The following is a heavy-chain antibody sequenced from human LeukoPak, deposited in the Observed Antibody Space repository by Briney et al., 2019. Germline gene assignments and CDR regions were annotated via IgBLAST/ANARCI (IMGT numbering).Heavy chain of an antibody. D-gene: IGHD6-6*01. V-gene: IGHV4-59*01. CDR2: IYYSGST. CDR3: ARDSKGSSALDY. Sequence: PSETLSLTCTDSGGSISSYYWSWIRQPPGKGLEWIGYIYYSGSTNYNPSLKSRVTISVDTSKNQFSLKLSSVTAADTAVYYCARDSKGSSALDYWGQGTLVTVSS. CDR1: GGSISSYY. J-gene: IGHJ4*02.